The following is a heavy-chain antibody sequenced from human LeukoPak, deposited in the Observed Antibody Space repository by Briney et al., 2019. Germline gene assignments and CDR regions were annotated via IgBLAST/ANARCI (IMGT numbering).Heavy chain of an antibody. J-gene: IGHJ4*02. Sequence: GGSLRLSCAASGFSFSGYWMTWVRQAPGKGLEWVANINPDGDKKTYVDSVKGRFTISRDNARNALYLQMSSLGVDDTAVYYCASQTAVIDLDCWGQGALVTVSS. CDR2: INPDGDKK. V-gene: IGHV3-7*01. CDR3: ASQTAVIDLDC. CDR1: GFSFSGYW. D-gene: IGHD2/OR15-2a*01.